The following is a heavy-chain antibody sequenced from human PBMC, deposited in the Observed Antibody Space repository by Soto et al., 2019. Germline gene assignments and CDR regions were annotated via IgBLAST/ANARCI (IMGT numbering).Heavy chain of an antibody. V-gene: IGHV1-69*08. CDR2: IIPILGIA. Sequence: QVQLVQSGAEVKKPGSSVKVSCKASGGTFSSYTISWVRQAPGQGLEWMGRIIPILGIANYAQKFQGRVTIPADQAARTAYKELSSLRSEDTAVYCWARERSRAKPGGMDVGGQGTTVTVSS. CDR3: ARERSRAKPGGMDV. D-gene: IGHD2-15*01. CDR1: GGTFSSYT. J-gene: IGHJ6*02.